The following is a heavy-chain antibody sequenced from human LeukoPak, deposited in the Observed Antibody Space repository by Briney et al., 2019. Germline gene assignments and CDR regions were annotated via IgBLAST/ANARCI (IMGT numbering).Heavy chain of an antibody. CDR1: GFTFSVTW. D-gene: IGHD1-26*01. V-gene: IGHV3-15*01. CDR2: FKSKVAGGTT. Sequence: GGALRLSCAASGFTFSVTWMSWVRQAPGRGLEWVGRFKSKVAGGTTDYAAPVAGRFTISRDDSKNMLYLQMNSLKTEDTGVYYCTRGAPQADVFDIRGQGTMVTVSS. J-gene: IGHJ3*02. CDR3: TRGAPQADVFDI.